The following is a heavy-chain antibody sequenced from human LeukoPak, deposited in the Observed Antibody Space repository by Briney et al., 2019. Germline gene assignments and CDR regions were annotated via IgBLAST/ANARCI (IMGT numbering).Heavy chain of an antibody. V-gene: IGHV4-34*01. CDR3: ARGGSSYGGKTDY. J-gene: IGHJ4*02. Sequence: SETLSLTCAVYGGSFSGYYWSWIRQPPGKGLEWIGEITHSGSTNYSPSLKSRVTISVDTSKNQFSLRLTSVTAADTAVYYCARGGSSYGGKTDYWGQGTLVTVSS. CDR1: GGSFSGYY. CDR2: ITHSGST. D-gene: IGHD4-17*01.